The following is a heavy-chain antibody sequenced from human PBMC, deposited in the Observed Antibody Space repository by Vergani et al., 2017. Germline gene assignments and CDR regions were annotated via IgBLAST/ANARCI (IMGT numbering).Heavy chain of an antibody. CDR2: ISGSGGST. CDR3: AKGGETDYDILTGYLPVGFLGDY. V-gene: IGHV3-23*01. Sequence: EVQLLESGGGLVQPGGSLRLSCAASGFTFSSYAMSWVRQAPGKGLEWVSAISGSGGSTYYADSVKGRFTISRDNSKNTLYLQMNSLRAEDTAVYYCAKGGETDYDILTGYLPVGFLGDYWGQGTLVTVSS. D-gene: IGHD3-9*01. J-gene: IGHJ4*02. CDR1: GFTFSSYA.